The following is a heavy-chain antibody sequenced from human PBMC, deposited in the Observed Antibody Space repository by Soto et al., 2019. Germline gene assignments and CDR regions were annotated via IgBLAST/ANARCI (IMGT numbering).Heavy chain of an antibody. CDR3: ARGGTPIYSNYEEDAFDI. J-gene: IGHJ3*02. CDR1: GYTFTSYG. CDR2: ISAYNGNT. Sequence: ASVKVSCKASGYTFTSYGISWVRQAPGQGLEWMGWISAYNGNTNYAQKLQGRVTMTTDTSTSTAYMELRSLRSDDTAVYYCARGGTPIYSNYEEDAFDIWGQGTMVTVSS. V-gene: IGHV1-18*01. D-gene: IGHD4-4*01.